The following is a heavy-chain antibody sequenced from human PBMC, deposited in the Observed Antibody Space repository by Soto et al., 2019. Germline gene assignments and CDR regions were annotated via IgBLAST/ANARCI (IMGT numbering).Heavy chain of an antibody. D-gene: IGHD2-2*01. Sequence: ASVKVSCKASGYTFTSYAMHWARQAPGQRLEWMGWINAGNGNTKYSQKFQGRVTITRDTSASTAYMELSSLRSEDTAVYYCARDPIRVVPAAINYFDYWGQGTLVTVSS. J-gene: IGHJ4*02. CDR1: GYTFTSYA. V-gene: IGHV1-3*01. CDR2: INAGNGNT. CDR3: ARDPIRVVPAAINYFDY.